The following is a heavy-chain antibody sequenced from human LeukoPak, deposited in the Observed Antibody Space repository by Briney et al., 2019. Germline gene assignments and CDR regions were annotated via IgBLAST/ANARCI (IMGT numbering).Heavy chain of an antibody. Sequence: GGSLRLSCAASGFTFDDYGMSWVRQAPGKGLGWVSGINWNGGSTGYADSAKGRFTISRDNAKNSLYLQMNSLRAEDTALYYCARVYPYYYDSSGYSEAGYFDYWGQGTLVTVSS. CDR2: INWNGGST. J-gene: IGHJ4*02. CDR3: ARVYPYYYDSSGYSEAGYFDY. D-gene: IGHD3-22*01. CDR1: GFTFDDYG. V-gene: IGHV3-20*04.